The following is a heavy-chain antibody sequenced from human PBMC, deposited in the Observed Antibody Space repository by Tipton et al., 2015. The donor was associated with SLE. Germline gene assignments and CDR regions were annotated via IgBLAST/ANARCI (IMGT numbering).Heavy chain of an antibody. V-gene: IGHV4-39*07. D-gene: IGHD3-22*01. Sequence: TLSLTCTVSGGSISSSSYYWGWIRQPPGKGLEWIGSRYYSGSTDYNPSLKSRATISEDTPKNQFSLRLSSVTAADTAVYYCARYPYDSNGNHYYYSFGMDVWGQGTTVTVSS. J-gene: IGHJ6*02. CDR1: GGSISSSSYY. CDR2: RYYSGST. CDR3: ARYPYDSNGNHYYYSFGMDV.